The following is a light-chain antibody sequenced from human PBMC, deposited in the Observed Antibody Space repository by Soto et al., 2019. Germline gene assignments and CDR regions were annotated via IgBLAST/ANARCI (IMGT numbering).Light chain of an antibody. V-gene: IGLV3-21*02. CDR2: ADD. CDR3: QVWDSSRDLHV. J-gene: IGLJ1*01. CDR1: NIESKS. Sequence: SYELTQPPSVSVAPGQTARIMCGGNNIESKSVHWYQQKAGQAPVLVVYADDDRPSGIPERFSCSNSGNTATLTITRVEAGDEADYFCQVWDSSRDLHVFGSGTKLTVL.